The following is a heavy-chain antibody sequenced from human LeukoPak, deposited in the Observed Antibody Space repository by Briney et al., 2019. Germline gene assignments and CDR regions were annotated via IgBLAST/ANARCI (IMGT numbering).Heavy chain of an antibody. V-gene: IGHV3-21*04. CDR1: GFTFSSYS. D-gene: IGHD3-22*01. CDR2: ISSSSSYI. CDR3: AKDGFYDSSGYLYFDY. J-gene: IGHJ4*02. Sequence: GGSLRLSCAASGFTFSSYSMNWVRQAPGKGLEWVSSISSSSSYIYYADSVKGRFTISRGNSKNTLYLQMNSLRAEDTAVYYCAKDGFYDSSGYLYFDYWGQGTLVTVPS.